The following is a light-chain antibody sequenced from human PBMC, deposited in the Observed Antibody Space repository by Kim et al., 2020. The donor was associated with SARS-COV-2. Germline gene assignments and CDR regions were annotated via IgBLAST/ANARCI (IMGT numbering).Light chain of an antibody. CDR3: HQSRHLPLT. V-gene: IGKV6D-21*02. CDR1: QNIGNA. J-gene: IGKJ4*01. Sequence: VTPKEKVSITCRASQNIGNALHWYQQKPGQSPKLLIKYASQSNSGVPSRFRGSGSGTDFTLTINSLEAEDAAAYYCHQSRHLPLTFGGGTKVDIK. CDR2: YAS.